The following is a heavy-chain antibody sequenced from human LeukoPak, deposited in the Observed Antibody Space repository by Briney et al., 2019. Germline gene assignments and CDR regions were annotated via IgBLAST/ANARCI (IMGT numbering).Heavy chain of an antibody. Sequence: SETLSLTCTVSGGSISNYYWNWMRQPPGKGLEWIGYIYYSGSTNYNPSLKSRVTISVDTSKNHFSLRLSSVTAADTAVYYCARGGFLDPFDPWGQGTLLTVSS. CDR1: GGSISNYY. D-gene: IGHD1-1*01. V-gene: IGHV4-59*01. CDR2: IYYSGST. J-gene: IGHJ5*02. CDR3: ARGGFLDPFDP.